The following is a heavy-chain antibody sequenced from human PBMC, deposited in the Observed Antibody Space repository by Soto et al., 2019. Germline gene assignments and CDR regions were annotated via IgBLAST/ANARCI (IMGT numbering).Heavy chain of an antibody. CDR3: AREYYYGSGVYYFDY. CDR1: GGSISSGGYY. V-gene: IGHV4-31*03. Sequence: SETLSLTCTVSGGSISSGGYYWSWIRQHPGKGLEWIGYIYYSGSTYYNPSLKSRVTISVDTSKNQFSLKLSSVTAADTAVYYCAREYYYGSGVYYFDYWGQGTLVTVSS. CDR2: IYYSGST. J-gene: IGHJ4*02. D-gene: IGHD3-10*01.